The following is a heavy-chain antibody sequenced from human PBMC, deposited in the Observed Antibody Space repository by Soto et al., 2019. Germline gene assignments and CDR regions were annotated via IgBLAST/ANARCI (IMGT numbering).Heavy chain of an antibody. Sequence: QVQLVESGGGVVQPGRSLRLSCAASGFTFSSYAMHWVRQAPGKGLEWVAVISYDGSNKYYADSVKGRFTISRDNSKNTLYLQMNSLRAEDTAVYYCAREGGESSSSWPTLDYWGQGTLVTVSS. CDR1: GFTFSSYA. CDR2: ISYDGSNK. CDR3: AREGGESSSSWPTLDY. J-gene: IGHJ4*02. V-gene: IGHV3-30-3*01. D-gene: IGHD6-13*01.